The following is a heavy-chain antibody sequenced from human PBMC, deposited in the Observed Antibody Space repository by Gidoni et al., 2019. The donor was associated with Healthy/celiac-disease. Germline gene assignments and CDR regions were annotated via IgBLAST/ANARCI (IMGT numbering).Heavy chain of an antibody. V-gene: IGHV3-64D*09. Sequence: EVQLVESGGGLVQPGGSLRLSCSASGFTFSRYAMHWVRPAPGKGLEYVSAISSNGGSTYYADSVKGRFTISRDNSKNTLYLQMSSLRAEDTAVYYCVKDSSDPVTTTLGGFDYWGQGTLVTVSS. CDR2: ISSNGGST. CDR3: VKDSSDPVTTTLGGFDY. D-gene: IGHD3-3*01. CDR1: GFTFSRYA. J-gene: IGHJ4*02.